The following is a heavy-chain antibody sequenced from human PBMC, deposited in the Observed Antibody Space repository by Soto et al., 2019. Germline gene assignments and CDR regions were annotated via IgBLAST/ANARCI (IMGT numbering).Heavy chain of an antibody. J-gene: IGHJ6*03. D-gene: IGHD2-2*01. CDR2: IYYSGST. V-gene: IGHV4-39*01. CDR1: GGSISSSSYY. CDR3: ARHNCSSTSCYLYYYYMDV. Sequence: SETLSLTCTVSGGSISSSSYYWGWIRQPPGKGLEWIGSIYYSGSTYYNPSLKSRVTISVDTSKNQFSLKLSSVTAADTAVYYCARHNCSSTSCYLYYYYMDVWGKGNTVTFSS.